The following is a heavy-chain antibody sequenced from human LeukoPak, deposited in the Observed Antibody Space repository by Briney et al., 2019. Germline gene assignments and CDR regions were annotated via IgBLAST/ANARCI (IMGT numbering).Heavy chain of an antibody. CDR2: ISAYNGNT. V-gene: IGHV1-18*01. D-gene: IGHD3-22*01. CDR1: GYTFTSYG. Sequence: AXXXXSCKASGYTFTSYGISWVRQAPGQGLEWMGWISAYNGNTNYAQKLQGRVTMTTDTSTSTAYMELRSLRSDDTAVYYCARDPGPIRITMMTVTFDIWGQGTMVTVSS. CDR3: ARDPGPIRITMMTVTFDI. J-gene: IGHJ3*02.